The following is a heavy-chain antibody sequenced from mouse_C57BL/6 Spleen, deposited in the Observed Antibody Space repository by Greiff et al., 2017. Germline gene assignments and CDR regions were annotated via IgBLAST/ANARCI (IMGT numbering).Heavy chain of an antibody. Sequence: LVESGAELVRPGASVKLSCTASGFNIKDDYMHWVKQRPEQGLEWIGWIDPENGDTEYASKFQGKATITADTSSNTAYLQLSSLTSEDTAVYYCTTWDTTGAGFAYWGQGTLVTVSA. CDR1: GFNIKDDY. V-gene: IGHV14-4*01. CDR3: TTWDTTGAGFAY. CDR2: IDPENGDT. J-gene: IGHJ3*01. D-gene: IGHD1-1*01.